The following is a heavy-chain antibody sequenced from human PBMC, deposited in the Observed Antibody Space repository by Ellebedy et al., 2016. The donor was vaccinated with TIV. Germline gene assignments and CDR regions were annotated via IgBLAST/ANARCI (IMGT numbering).Heavy chain of an antibody. J-gene: IGHJ4*02. CDR1: NYSISSGYF. D-gene: IGHD1-7*01. CDR2: GYRSGTT. Sequence: SETLSLTCTVSNYSISSGYFWGWIRQPPGKGLEWIGGGYRSGTTYYKSSLKSRATISVDTSKNQFSLKLTSVTASDTAVYYCARENWIYDYWGQGILVTVSS. CDR3: ARENWIYDY. V-gene: IGHV4-38-2*02.